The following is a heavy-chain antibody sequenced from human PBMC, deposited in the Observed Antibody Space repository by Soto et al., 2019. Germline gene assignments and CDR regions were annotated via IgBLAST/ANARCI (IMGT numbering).Heavy chain of an antibody. D-gene: IGHD1-1*01. V-gene: IGHV3-23*01. CDR3: AKATATSGGAFDI. CDR1: GFICSSYD. CDR2: ILVGGST. J-gene: IGHJ3*02. Sequence: LRLSCAASGFICSSYDMSWVRQAPGKGLEWVSTILVGGSTHYEDSVKGRFTISRDESKNTVYLQMHSLTAGDTAVYYCAKATATSGGAFDICGQGXMVTV.